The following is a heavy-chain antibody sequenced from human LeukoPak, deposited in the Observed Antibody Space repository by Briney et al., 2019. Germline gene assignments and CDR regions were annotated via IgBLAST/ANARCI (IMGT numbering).Heavy chain of an antibody. CDR1: GFTVSSNY. V-gene: IGHV3-53*01. D-gene: IGHD6-13*01. J-gene: IGHJ4*02. CDR3: ARLAAGTSFDY. Sequence: PGGSLRLSCAASGFTVSSNYMSWVRQAPGKGLEWVSVIYSGDSTYYADSVKGRFTISRDNSKNTLYLQMSSLRAEDTAVYYCARLAAGTSFDYWGQGTLVTVSS. CDR2: IYSGDST.